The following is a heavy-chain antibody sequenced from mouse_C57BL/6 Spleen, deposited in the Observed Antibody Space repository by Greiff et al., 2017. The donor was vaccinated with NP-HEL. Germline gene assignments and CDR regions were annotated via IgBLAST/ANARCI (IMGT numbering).Heavy chain of an antibody. V-gene: IGHV5-4*01. CDR3: ARGIRGGFAY. D-gene: IGHD5-2*01. Sequence: EVQVVESGGGLVKPGGSLKLSCAASGFTFSSYAMSWVRQTPEKRLEWVATISDGGSYTYYPDNVKGRFTISRDNAKNNLYLQMSHLKSEDTAMYYCARGIRGGFAYWGQGTLVTVSA. CDR2: ISDGGSYT. J-gene: IGHJ3*01. CDR1: GFTFSSYA.